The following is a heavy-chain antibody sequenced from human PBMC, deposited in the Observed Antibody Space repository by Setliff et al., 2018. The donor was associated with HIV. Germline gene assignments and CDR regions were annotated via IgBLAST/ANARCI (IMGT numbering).Heavy chain of an antibody. Sequence: ASVKVSCKASGYTFSHYSMHWLRQAPGQSLEWMGWINVGKGDTKYSQEFQGRITITRDTSANTAYMELSSLRSDDTAVYFCARGALLAVFDFDYWGHGTLVTVSS. V-gene: IGHV1-3*01. CDR3: ARGALLAVFDFDY. J-gene: IGHJ4*01. CDR1: GYTFSHYS. D-gene: IGHD3-10*01. CDR2: INVGKGDT.